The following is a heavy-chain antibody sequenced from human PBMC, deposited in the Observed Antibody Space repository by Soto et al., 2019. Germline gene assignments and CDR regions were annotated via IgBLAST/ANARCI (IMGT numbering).Heavy chain of an antibody. Sequence: QVQLVQSGAEVKKPGSSVKVSCKASRGTFSSYAISWVRQAPGQGLEVEGGIIPIFGTTTFAQKFRGRVTIIADESTSTAYMALRSRSSEDTGVYFWAFYGSPGNWFDPWGQGTRVTVPS. J-gene: IGHJ5*02. CDR1: RGTFSSYA. V-gene: IGHV1-69*01. CDR3: AFYGSPGNWFDP. D-gene: IGHD4-17*01. CDR2: IIPIFGTT.